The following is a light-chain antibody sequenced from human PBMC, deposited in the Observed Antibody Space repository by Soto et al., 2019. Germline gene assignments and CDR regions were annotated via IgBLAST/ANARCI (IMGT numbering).Light chain of an antibody. V-gene: IGKV3-15*01. CDR2: GAS. J-gene: IGKJ1*01. CDR3: QQYNNWPRT. CDR1: QGVDIS. Sequence: MMTQSPATLSVSPGARAPLSCRASQGVDISLAWYQQKPGQAPRLLIYGASTRATGIPARFSGSGSGTEFTLTISSLQSEDFAVYYCQQYNNWPRTFGQGTKVDIK.